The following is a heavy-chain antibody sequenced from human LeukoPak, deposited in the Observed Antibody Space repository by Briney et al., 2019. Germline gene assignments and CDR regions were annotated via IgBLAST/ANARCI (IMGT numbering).Heavy chain of an antibody. Sequence: ASVKVSCKASGYTFTGYYMNWVRQAPGQGLEWMGWINPNSGGTNYAQKFQGRVTMTRDTSISTAYMELSRLRSDDTAVYYCAGGPPLVAATNYYMDVWGKGTTVTVSS. CDR3: AGGPPLVAATNYYMDV. J-gene: IGHJ6*03. CDR1: GYTFTGYY. CDR2: INPNSGGT. D-gene: IGHD2-15*01. V-gene: IGHV1-2*02.